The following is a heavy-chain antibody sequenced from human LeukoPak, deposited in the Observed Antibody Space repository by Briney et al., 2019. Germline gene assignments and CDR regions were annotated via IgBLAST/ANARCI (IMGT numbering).Heavy chain of an antibody. CDR3: SKEELSSLQFHNYFDY. CDR2: ISYGERDR. Sequence: PGRSLRLSCAPSGLSFNRYAVHWVRHAPGKGLEWGAVISYGERDRSYADAVKGRFTITRDNPENTLFLQMDSLRAEDTAVDYCSKEELSSLQFHNYFDYWGQGVLVAVSS. J-gene: IGHJ4*02. V-gene: IGHV3-30*04. D-gene: IGHD5-24*01. CDR1: GLSFNRYA.